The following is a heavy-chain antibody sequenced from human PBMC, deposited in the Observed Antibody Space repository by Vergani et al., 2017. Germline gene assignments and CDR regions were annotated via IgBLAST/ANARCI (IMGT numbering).Heavy chain of an antibody. CDR3: ARGGEYNWFDP. V-gene: IGHV1-69*02. Sequence: QVQLVQSGAEVKKPGSSVKVSCKASGGTFSSYTISWVRQAPGQGLEWMGRIIPILGIANYAQKFQGRVTMTRNTSISTAYMELSSLRSEDTAVYYCARGGEYNWFDPWGQGTLVTVSS. CDR1: GGTFSSYT. D-gene: IGHD3-10*01. J-gene: IGHJ5*02. CDR2: IIPILGIA.